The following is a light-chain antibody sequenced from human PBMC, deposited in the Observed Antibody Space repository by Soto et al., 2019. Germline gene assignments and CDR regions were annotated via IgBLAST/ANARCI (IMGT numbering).Light chain of an antibody. CDR2: EVS. CDR3: SSYTSSNTLEV. Sequence: QSVLIQPASVSGSPGQSITISCTGTSSDVGGSNYVSWYQHHPHRAPKLLIYEVSYRPSGVSNRFSGSKSGNMASLTISGLQAEDEADYYCSSYTSSNTLEVFGSGTKGTVL. CDR1: SSDVGGSNY. V-gene: IGLV2-14*01. J-gene: IGLJ1*01.